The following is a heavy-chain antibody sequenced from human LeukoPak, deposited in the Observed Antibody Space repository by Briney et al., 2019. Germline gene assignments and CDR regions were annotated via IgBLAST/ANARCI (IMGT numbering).Heavy chain of an antibody. Sequence: PGGSLRLFCGASGFTFSSYGMHWVRQAPGKGLEWVAFIRYDGSNKYYADSVKGRFTISRDNSKNTLYLQMNSLRAEDTAVYYCAKDLISYCSSTGCCRGYFDYWGQGTLVTVSS. CDR2: IRYDGSNK. D-gene: IGHD2-2*01. CDR3: AKDLISYCSSTGCCRGYFDY. V-gene: IGHV3-30*02. J-gene: IGHJ4*02. CDR1: GFTFSSYG.